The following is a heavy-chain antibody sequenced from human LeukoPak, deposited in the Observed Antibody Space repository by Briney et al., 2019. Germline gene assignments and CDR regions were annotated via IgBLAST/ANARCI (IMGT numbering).Heavy chain of an antibody. D-gene: IGHD3-3*01. CDR1: GFTFSSYA. CDR3: AKDSTIFGVVIMGNVDV. CDR2: ISYDGSNK. Sequence: GGSLRLSCAASGFTFSSYAMHWVRQAPGKGLEWVAVISYDGSNKYYADSVKGRFTISRDNSKNTLYLQMNSLRAEDTAVYYCAKDSTIFGVVIMGNVDVWSKGTTVTVSS. V-gene: IGHV3-30-3*01. J-gene: IGHJ6*04.